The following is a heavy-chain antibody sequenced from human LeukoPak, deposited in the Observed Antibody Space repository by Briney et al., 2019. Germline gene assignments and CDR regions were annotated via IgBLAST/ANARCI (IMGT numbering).Heavy chain of an antibody. CDR2: ISAYNGNT. CDR1: GYTFTSYG. J-gene: IGHJ4*02. CDR3: ARDHDSSSCPYFDY. D-gene: IGHD6-13*01. Sequence: ASVKVSCKASGYTFTSYGISWVRQAPGQGLEWMGWISAYNGNTNYAQKLQGRVTMTTDTSTSTAYMELRSLRSDDTAVYYCARDHDSSSCPYFDYWGQGTLVTVSS. V-gene: IGHV1-18*01.